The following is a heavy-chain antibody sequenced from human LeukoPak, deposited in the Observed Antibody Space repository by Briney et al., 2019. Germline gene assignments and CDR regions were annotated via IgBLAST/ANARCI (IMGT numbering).Heavy chain of an antibody. Sequence: PSETLSLTCTVSGGSISSYYWSWLRQPPGKGLEWIGYIYYSGSTNYNPSLKSRVTISVDTSKNQFSLKLSSVTAADTAVYYCARQIASAGTAGFDFWGQGALVTVSS. CDR2: IYYSGST. CDR1: GGSISSYY. CDR3: ARQIASAGTAGFDF. V-gene: IGHV4-59*01. D-gene: IGHD6-13*01. J-gene: IGHJ4*02.